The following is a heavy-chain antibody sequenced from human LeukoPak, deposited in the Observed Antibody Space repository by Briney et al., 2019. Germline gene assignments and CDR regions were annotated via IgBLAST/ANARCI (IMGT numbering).Heavy chain of an antibody. CDR2: ISGSGDST. V-gene: IGHV3-23*01. CDR1: GFTFSSYA. CDR3: AKESGTSNIVIVPAAIHFDY. J-gene: IGHJ4*02. Sequence: GGSLRLSYAASGFTFSSYAMSWVRQAPGKGLEWVSTISGSGDSTYYADSVKGRFTISRDSSKNTLYLQMNSLRAEDTAVYFCAKESGTSNIVIVPAAIHFDYWGQGTLVTVSS. D-gene: IGHD2-2*01.